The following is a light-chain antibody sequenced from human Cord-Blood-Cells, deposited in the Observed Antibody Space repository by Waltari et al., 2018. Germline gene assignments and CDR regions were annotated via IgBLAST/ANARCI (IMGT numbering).Light chain of an antibody. CDR2: EVS. CDR3: SSYTSSSTYVV. J-gene: IGLJ2*01. Sequence: QSALTQPPSVSGSPGQSVTISCTGTSSDVGSYNRVSWYQQPPGTAPNLMMYEVSHRPSGVPDRFSGSKSGNTASLTISGLQAEDEADYYCSSYTSSSTYVVFGGGTKLTVL. V-gene: IGLV2-18*02. CDR1: SSDVGSYNR.